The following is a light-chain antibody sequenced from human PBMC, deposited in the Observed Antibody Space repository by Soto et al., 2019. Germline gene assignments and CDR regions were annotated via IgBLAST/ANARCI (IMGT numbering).Light chain of an antibody. CDR1: SSDVGSYDS. V-gene: IGLV2-18*02. CDR2: DVS. Sequence: QSALTQPPSVSGSPGQSVTISCTGTSSDVGSYDSVSWYQQPPGTAPKLMIYDVSNRPSGVPDRFSRSKSGNTASLTISGLQAEDEADYYCSSYTSSTTLVFGGGTKLTVL. J-gene: IGLJ2*01. CDR3: SSYTSSTTLV.